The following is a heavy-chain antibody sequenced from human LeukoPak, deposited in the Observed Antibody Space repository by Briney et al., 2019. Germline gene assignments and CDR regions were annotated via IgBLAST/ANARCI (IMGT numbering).Heavy chain of an antibody. V-gene: IGHV3-66*01. J-gene: IGHJ4*02. CDR3: ALTAGGWWGPYYFDY. CDR1: EFSVGSNY. CDR2: IYSGGST. Sequence: GGSLRLSCAASEFSVGSNYMTWVRQAPGKGLEWVSLIYSGGSTYYADSVKGRFTISRDNSKNTLYLQMNSLRAEDTAVYYCALTAGGWWGPYYFDYWGQGALVTVSS. D-gene: IGHD2-21*02.